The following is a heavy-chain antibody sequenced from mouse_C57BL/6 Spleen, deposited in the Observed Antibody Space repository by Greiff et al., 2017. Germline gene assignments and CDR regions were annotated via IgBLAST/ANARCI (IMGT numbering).Heavy chain of an antibody. CDR1: GYSITSGYY. Sequence: EVQLVESGPGLVKPSQSLSLTCSVTGYSITSGYYWNWIRQFPGNKLEWMGYISYDGSNNYNPSLKNRISITRDTSKNQFFLKLNSVTTEDTATYYCAREDYDYPYYFDYWGQGTTLTVSS. J-gene: IGHJ2*01. D-gene: IGHD2-4*01. V-gene: IGHV3-6*01. CDR3: AREDYDYPYYFDY. CDR2: ISYDGSN.